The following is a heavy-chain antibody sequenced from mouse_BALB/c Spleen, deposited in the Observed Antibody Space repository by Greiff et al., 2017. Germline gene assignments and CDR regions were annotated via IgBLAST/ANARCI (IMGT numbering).Heavy chain of an antibody. CDR1: GFSLTSYD. J-gene: IGHJ2*01. CDR2: IWTGGGT. V-gene: IGHV2-9-2*01. CDR3: VRGYDYDAFYYFDY. D-gene: IGHD2-4*01. Sequence: VQGVESGPGLVAPSQSLSITCTVSGFSLTSYDISWIRQPPGKGLEWLGVIWTGGGTNYNSAFMSRLSISKDNSKSQVFLKMNSLQTDDTAIYYCVRGYDYDAFYYFDYWGQGTTLTVSS.